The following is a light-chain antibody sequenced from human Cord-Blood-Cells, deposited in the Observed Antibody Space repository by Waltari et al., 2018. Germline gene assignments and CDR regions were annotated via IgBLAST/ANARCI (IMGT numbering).Light chain of an antibody. CDR1: SSDVGGYNY. J-gene: IGLJ3*02. Sequence: QSALTQPASVSGSPGQSITISCTGTSSDVGGYNYVSWYQQHPGKAPKLMIYDVSTRPSGVSNRFSGSKSGHTASLTISGLQAEDEADYYCSSYTSSSTWVFGGGTKLTVL. CDR2: DVS. V-gene: IGLV2-14*01. CDR3: SSYTSSSTWV.